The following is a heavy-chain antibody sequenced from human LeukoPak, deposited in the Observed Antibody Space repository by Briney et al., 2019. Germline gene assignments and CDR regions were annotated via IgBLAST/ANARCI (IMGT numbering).Heavy chain of an antibody. J-gene: IGHJ5*02. CDR3: ARHSVNDYVWGSYRYTGNWFDP. Sequence: PSETLSLTCAVYGGSFSGYYWSWIRQPPGKGLEWIGEINHSGSTNYNPSLKSRVTISVDTSKNQFSLKLSSVTAADTAVYYCARHSVNDYVWGSYRYTGNWFDPWGQGTLVTVSS. D-gene: IGHD3-16*02. CDR1: GGSFSGYY. V-gene: IGHV4-34*01. CDR2: INHSGST.